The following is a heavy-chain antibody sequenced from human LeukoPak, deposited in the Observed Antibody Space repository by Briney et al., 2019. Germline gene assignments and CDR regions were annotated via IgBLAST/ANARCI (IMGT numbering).Heavy chain of an antibody. D-gene: IGHD3-10*01. Sequence: PGRSLRLSCAASGFTFSSYEMNWVRQAPGKGLEWVSYISSSGSTIYYADSVKGRFTISRDNAKNSLYLQMNSLRAEDTAVYYCARAVSGSGSGGNYYYYYGMDVWGQGTTVTVSS. J-gene: IGHJ6*02. V-gene: IGHV3-48*03. CDR3: ARAVSGSGSGGNYYYYYGMDV. CDR1: GFTFSSYE. CDR2: ISSSGSTI.